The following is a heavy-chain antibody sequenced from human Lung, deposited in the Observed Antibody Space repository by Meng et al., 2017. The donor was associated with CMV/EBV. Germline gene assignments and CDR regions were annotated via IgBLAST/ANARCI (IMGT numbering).Heavy chain of an antibody. V-gene: IGHV3-30*02. D-gene: IGHD1-26*01. Sequence: SCTASGFYFSDYGMHWVRQAPGKGLEWVTFIHYDESDKYYTDSVKGRFTISRDNSKKTLYLQMNSLRAEDTAVYYCARSYNGKYYPPYYYYYYGMDVGXQGNXVTVSS. CDR3: ARSYNGKYYPPYYYYYYGMDV. CDR2: IHYDESDK. CDR1: GFYFSDYG. J-gene: IGHJ6*02.